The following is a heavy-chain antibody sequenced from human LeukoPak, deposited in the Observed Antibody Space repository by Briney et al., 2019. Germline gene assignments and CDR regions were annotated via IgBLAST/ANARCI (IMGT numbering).Heavy chain of an antibody. V-gene: IGHV3-48*03. D-gene: IGHD2-21*02. CDR2: ISDIGSTQ. J-gene: IGHJ3*02. CDR1: GFTFSSYE. CDR3: ARDRSKVTAYDDALDI. Sequence: PGGSLRLSCAASGFTFSSYELNWVRRAPGKGLEWVSYISDIGSTQHYADSVKGRFTISRDNAKNSLYLQMNSLTAEDTALYYCARDRSKVTAYDDALDIWGQGTMVIASS.